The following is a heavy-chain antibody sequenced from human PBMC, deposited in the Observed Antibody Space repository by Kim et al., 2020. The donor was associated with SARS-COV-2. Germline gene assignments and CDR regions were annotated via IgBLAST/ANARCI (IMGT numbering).Heavy chain of an antibody. Sequence: GGSLRLSCAASGFTFSSYAMSWVRQAPGKGLEWVSAISGSGGSTYYAESVKGRFTISRDNSKNTLYLQMNSLRAEDTAVYYCAKDLTPTGDGYNYDYYYGMDVWGQGTTVTVSS. CDR2: ISGSGGST. V-gene: IGHV3-23*01. J-gene: IGHJ6*02. D-gene: IGHD7-27*01. CDR1: GFTFSSYA. CDR3: AKDLTPTGDGYNYDYYYGMDV.